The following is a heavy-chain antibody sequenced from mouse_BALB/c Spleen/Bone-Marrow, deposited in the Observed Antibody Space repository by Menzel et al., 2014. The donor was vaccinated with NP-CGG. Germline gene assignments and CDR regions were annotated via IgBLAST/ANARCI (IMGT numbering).Heavy chain of an antibody. CDR2: IGPANGNT. J-gene: IGHJ2*01. CDR1: GFNIEDSY. V-gene: IGHV14-3*02. D-gene: IGHD1-1*01. CDR3: ARNYGSSLDY. Sequence: EVQLQQSGAEIVKPGASVKSSCTTSGFNIEDSYIYWMKQRPEQGLEWIGRIGPANGNTKYDPKFQGKATITVDTSSATAYLQLSSLTSEDTAVYYCARNYGSSLDYWGQGTTLTVSS.